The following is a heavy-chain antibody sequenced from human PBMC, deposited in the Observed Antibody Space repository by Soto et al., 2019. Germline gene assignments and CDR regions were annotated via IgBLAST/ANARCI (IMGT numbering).Heavy chain of an antibody. CDR2: IYWDDDK. V-gene: IGHV2-5*02. Sequence: QITLKESGPTLVKPTQTLTLTCTFSGFSLSTSGVGVGWIRQPPGKALEWLALIYWDDDKRYSPSLKSRLTITKDPYKNQVVLTMTNIDPVDTATDSCAHTMVRGARGVWFDPWGQGTLVTVSS. CDR1: GFSLSTSGVG. J-gene: IGHJ5*02. CDR3: AHTMVRGARGVWFDP. D-gene: IGHD3-10*01.